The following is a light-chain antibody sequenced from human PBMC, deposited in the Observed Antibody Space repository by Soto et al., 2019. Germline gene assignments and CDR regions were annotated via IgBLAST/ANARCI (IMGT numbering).Light chain of an antibody. V-gene: IGKV1-5*03. CDR2: KAS. J-gene: IGKJ1*01. CDR3: QPYNSFSGT. Sequence: DIQMTQSPSTLSGSLGYRFTITCRASQTISSWLAWYQQKPGKAPKLLIYKASTLKSGVPSRFSGSGSGTQFTLTISSLQPDDFATYYCQPYNSFSGTFGPGTKVDIK. CDR1: QTISSW.